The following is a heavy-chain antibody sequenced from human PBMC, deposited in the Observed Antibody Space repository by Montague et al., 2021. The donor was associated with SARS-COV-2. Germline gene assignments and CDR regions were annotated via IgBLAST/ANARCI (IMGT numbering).Heavy chain of an antibody. V-gene: IGHV4-4*02. CDR2: IYHSGAT. D-gene: IGHD3-22*01. CDR3: ARDFLAEVPDRFDS. Sequence: SETLSLTCAVSGGSISSGNWWSWVRQPPGKGLEWIGDIYHSGATSYNPSLKSRLTISMDTSKNEFSLKLNSVTAADTAMYYCARDFLAEVPDRFDSWGQGVLVTVSS. CDR1: GGSISSGNW. J-gene: IGHJ4*02.